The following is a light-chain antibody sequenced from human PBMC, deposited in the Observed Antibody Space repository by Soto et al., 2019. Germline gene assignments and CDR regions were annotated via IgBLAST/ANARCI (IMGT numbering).Light chain of an antibody. CDR3: LQHHTYPFT. V-gene: IGKV1-12*02. CDR2: TGS. CDR1: QAIDSW. Sequence: DIQMTQSPSSVSASVGDRVTITCRASQAIDSWLAWYQQKPGEAPKLLIFTGSLLHSGVPPRFSGSGSGTDFTLTISSLQPEDFATYYCLQHHTYPFTFGPGTRLHI. J-gene: IGKJ3*01.